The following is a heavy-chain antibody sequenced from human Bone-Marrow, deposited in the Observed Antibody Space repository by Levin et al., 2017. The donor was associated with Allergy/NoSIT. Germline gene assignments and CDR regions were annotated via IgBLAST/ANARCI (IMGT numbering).Heavy chain of an antibody. V-gene: IGHV1-69*13. CDR1: GGTFSSYA. J-gene: IGHJ6*02. CDR2: IIPIFGTA. CDR3: ARFNYDFWSGFQKPLDYYYYYGMDV. D-gene: IGHD3-3*01. Sequence: SVKVSCKASGGTFSSYAISWVRQAPGQGLEWMGGIIPIFGTANYAQKFQGRVTITADESTSTAYMELSSLRSEDTAVYYCARFNYDFWSGFQKPLDYYYYYGMDVWGQGTTVTVSS.